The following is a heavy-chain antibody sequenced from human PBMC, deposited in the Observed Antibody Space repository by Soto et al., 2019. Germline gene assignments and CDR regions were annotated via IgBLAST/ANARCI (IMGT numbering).Heavy chain of an antibody. D-gene: IGHD2-2*01. V-gene: IGHV4-34*01. Sequence: SETLSLTCAVYGGSFSGYYWSWIRQPPGKGLEWIGEINHSGSTNYNPSLKSRVTISVDTSKNQFSLKLSSVTAADTVVYYCARQEYCSSTSCGVHAFDIWGQGTMVTVSS. J-gene: IGHJ3*02. CDR1: GGSFSGYY. CDR2: INHSGST. CDR3: ARQEYCSSTSCGVHAFDI.